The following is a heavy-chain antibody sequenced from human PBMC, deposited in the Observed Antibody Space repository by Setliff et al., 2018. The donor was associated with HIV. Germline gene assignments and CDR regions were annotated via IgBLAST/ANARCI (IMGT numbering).Heavy chain of an antibody. V-gene: IGHV4-39*01. Sequence: LSLTCTVSGDSTSSSSSYWGWIRQPPGKGLEWIGSIYYSGSTYYNPSLKSRVTISVDTSKNQFSLKLSSVTAADTAVYYCARHDADGGGPFFQHWGQGTPVTVSS. J-gene: IGHJ1*01. CDR3: ARHDADGGGPFFQH. D-gene: IGHD3-16*01. CDR1: GDSTSSSSSY. CDR2: IYYSGST.